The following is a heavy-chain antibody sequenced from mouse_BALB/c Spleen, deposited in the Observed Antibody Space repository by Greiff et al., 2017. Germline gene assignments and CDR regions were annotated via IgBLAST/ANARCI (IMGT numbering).Heavy chain of an antibody. V-gene: IGHV3-8*02. Sequence: EVQRVESGPSLVKPSQTLSLTCSVTGDSITSGYWNWIRKFPGNKLEYMGYISYSGSTYYNPSLKSRISITRDTSKNQYYLQLNSVTTEDTATYYCATPYYYGSSSWYFDVWGAGTTVTVSS. D-gene: IGHD1-1*01. CDR2: ISYSGST. J-gene: IGHJ1*01. CDR1: GDSITSGY. CDR3: ATPYYYGSSSWYFDV.